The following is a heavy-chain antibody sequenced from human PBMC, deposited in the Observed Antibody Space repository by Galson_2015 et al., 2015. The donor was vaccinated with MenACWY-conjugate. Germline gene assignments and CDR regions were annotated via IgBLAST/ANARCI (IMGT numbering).Heavy chain of an antibody. V-gene: IGHV1-69*06. CDR1: GGTFSTCV. J-gene: IGHJ3*02. D-gene: IGHD3-22*01. Sequence: SVKVSCKASGGTFSTCVFNWVRQAPGQGLEWMGGITPMFGTANYAQKFQGRVTITADKSTSTAYMELSSLRSEDTAVYYCASPYYYDSSGSLQWFPFDIWGQGTMVTVSS. CDR3: ASPYYYDSSGSLQWFPFDI. CDR2: ITPMFGTA.